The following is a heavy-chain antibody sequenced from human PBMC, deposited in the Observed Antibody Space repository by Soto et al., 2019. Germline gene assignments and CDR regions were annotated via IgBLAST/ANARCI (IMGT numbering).Heavy chain of an antibody. CDR1: GYTFTSYG. CDR3: ARDRIPYGDYGYFQH. CDR2: ISAYNGNT. Sequence: QVQLVQSGAEVKKPGASVEVSCKASGYTFTSYGISWVRQAPGQGLEWMGWISAYNGNTNYAQKLQGRVTMTTDTSTSTAYMELRSLRSDDTAVYYCARDRIPYGDYGYFQHWGQGTLVTVSS. V-gene: IGHV1-18*01. D-gene: IGHD4-17*01. J-gene: IGHJ1*01.